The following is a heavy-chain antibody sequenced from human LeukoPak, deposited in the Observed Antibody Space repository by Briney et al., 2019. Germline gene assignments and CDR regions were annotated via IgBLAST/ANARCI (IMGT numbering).Heavy chain of an antibody. V-gene: IGHV3-30*18. J-gene: IGHJ6*03. CDR1: GFTFSSYG. D-gene: IGHD6-6*01. CDR3: AKDVEYSSSSGYYYYYMDV. CDR2: ISYDGSNK. Sequence: PGGSLRLSCAASGFTFSSYGMHWVRQAPGKGLEWVAVISYDGSNKYYADSVKGRFTISRDNSKNTLYLQMNSLRAEDTAVYYCAKDVEYSSSSGYYYYYMDVWGKGTTVTVSS.